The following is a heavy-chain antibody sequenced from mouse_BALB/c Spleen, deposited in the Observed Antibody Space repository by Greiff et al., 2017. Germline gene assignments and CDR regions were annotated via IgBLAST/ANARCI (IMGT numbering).Heavy chain of an antibody. CDR3: ARYYYGSPRYFDV. J-gene: IGHJ1*01. CDR2: ISYSGST. CDR1: GDSITSGY. V-gene: IGHV3-8*02. Sequence: EVKVVESGPSLVKPSQTLSLTCSVTGDSITSGYWNWIRKFPGNKLEYMGYISYSGSTYYNPSLKSRISITRDTSKNQYYLQLNSVTTEDTATYYCARYYYGSPRYFDVWGAGTTVTVSS. D-gene: IGHD1-1*01.